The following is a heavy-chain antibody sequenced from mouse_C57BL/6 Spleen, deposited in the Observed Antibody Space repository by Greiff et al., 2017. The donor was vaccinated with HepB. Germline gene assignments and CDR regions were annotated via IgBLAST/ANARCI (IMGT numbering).Heavy chain of an antibody. CDR1: GYTFTDYE. V-gene: IGHV1-15*01. CDR3: TNYYCSRYFDV. D-gene: IGHD1-1*01. J-gene: IGHJ1*03. Sequence: VQLQESGAELVRPGASVTLSCKASGYTFTDYEMHWVKQTPVHGLEWIGAIDPETGGTAYNQKFKGKAILTADKSSSTAYMELLSLTSEDSAFYYCTNYYCSRYFDVWGTGTTVTVSS. CDR2: IDPETGGT.